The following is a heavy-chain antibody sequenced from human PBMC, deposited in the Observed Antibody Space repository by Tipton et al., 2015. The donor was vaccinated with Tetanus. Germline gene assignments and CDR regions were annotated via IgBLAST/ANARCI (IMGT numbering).Heavy chain of an antibody. D-gene: IGHD3-16*01. J-gene: IGHJ6*02. V-gene: IGHV4-30-4*01. CDR3: ARDHGITWGGMGYYYGMDV. CDR1: GVSIRNGGYS. CDR2: IYYSGST. Sequence: TLSLTCAVSGVSIRNGGYSWSWIRQPPGKGLESIGYIYYSGSTYYNPSLKSRVTISVDTSKNQFSLRLSSVTAADTAVYYCARDHGITWGGMGYYYGMDVWGQGTTVTVSS.